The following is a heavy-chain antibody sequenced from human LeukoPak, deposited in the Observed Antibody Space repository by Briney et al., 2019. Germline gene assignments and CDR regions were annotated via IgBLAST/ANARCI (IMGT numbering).Heavy chain of an antibody. D-gene: IGHD3-3*01. CDR2: INGNSGDT. Sequence: ASVKVSCKALGYTFTDYYMHWVRQAPGQGLEWMGWINGNSGDTKYAQKFQGRVTMTRDTSISTAYMELSRLRSDDTAIYYCARVQTTGLLEWLYWGQGALVTVSS. J-gene: IGHJ4*02. CDR1: GYTFTDYY. V-gene: IGHV1-2*02. CDR3: ARVQTTGLLEWLY.